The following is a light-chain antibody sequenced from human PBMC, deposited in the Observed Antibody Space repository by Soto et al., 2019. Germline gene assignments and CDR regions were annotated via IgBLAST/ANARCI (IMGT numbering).Light chain of an antibody. CDR2: AAS. CDR1: QDIRSA. V-gene: IGKV1-17*01. J-gene: IGKJ1*01. CDR3: QHYNSYSEA. Sequence: DIQLTQSPSSLSASVGDRVTITCRASQDIRSALGWYQQKPGKVPKLLIYAASTLQSGVPSRFSGSRSGTDFTLTISSLQPEDFATYYCQHYNSYSEAFGQGTKVELK.